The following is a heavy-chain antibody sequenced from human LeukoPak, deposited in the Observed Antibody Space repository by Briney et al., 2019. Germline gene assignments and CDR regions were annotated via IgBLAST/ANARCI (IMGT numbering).Heavy chain of an antibody. CDR2: IYTSGST. J-gene: IGHJ4*02. CDR3: ARGLGYSSSWGDFDY. V-gene: IGHV4-4*08. Sequence: SETLSLTCAVYGGSFSGYYWSWIRQPPGKGLEWIGRIYTSGSTNYNPSLKSRVTISVDTSKNQFSLKLSSVTAADTAVYYCARGLGYSSSWGDFDYWGQGTLVTVSS. D-gene: IGHD6-13*01. CDR1: GGSFSGYY.